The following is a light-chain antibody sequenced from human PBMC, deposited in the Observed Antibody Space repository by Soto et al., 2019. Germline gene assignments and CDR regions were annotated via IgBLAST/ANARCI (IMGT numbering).Light chain of an antibody. CDR3: NSYTSSSTLV. V-gene: IGLV2-14*01. J-gene: IGLJ1*01. CDR2: EVT. Sequence: QSVLTQPASVPGSPGQSITISCTGTSSDVGGYNYVSWYQQHPGKGPKLMIYEVTNRPSGVSNRFSGSKSGNTASLTISGLQAEDEADYYCNSYTSSSTLVFGTGTKVTVL. CDR1: SSDVGGYNY.